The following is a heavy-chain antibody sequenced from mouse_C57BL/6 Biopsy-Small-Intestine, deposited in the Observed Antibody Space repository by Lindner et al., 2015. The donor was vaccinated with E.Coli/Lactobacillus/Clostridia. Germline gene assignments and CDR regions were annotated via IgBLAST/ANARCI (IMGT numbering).Heavy chain of an antibody. Sequence: VQLQESGPELVKPGGSVKMSCKASGYSFTGHNMHWVKQSHGKSLEWIGYIDPYNGATSYNQNFKSKATLTVDKSSSTAYMQLNSLTSEDSAVYYCARLGTGYYFDYWGQGTTLTVSS. CDR1: GYSFTGHN. V-gene: IGHV1S135*01. CDR3: ARLGTGYYFDY. CDR2: IDPYNGAT. J-gene: IGHJ2*01. D-gene: IGHD4-1*01.